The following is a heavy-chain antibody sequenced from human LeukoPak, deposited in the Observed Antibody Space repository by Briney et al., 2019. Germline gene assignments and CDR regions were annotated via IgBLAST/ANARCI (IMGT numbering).Heavy chain of an antibody. CDR1: GGSISSNSYY. CDR2: ISYSGST. V-gene: IGHV4-39*01. Sequence: PSETLSLTCTVSGGSISSNSYYWGRVRQPPGKGLEWIGTISYSGSTYYNPSLKSRVTISVDTSKNQFSLNLNSVTAADTAVYYCARSLSGTTRPRWFDPWGQGTLVTVSS. J-gene: IGHJ5*02. CDR3: ARSLSGTTRPRWFDP. D-gene: IGHD1/OR15-1a*01.